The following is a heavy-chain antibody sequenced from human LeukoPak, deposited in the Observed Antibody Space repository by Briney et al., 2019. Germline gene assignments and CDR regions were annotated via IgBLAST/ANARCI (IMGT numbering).Heavy chain of an antibody. J-gene: IGHJ6*02. CDR2: ISSSSSTI. Sequence: GGSLRLSCAASGFTFSSYSMNWVRQAPGKGLEWVSYISSSSSTIYCADSVKGRFTISRDNAKNSLYLQMNSLRAEDTAVYYCARNYYDSSGYTSLYYGMDVWGQGITVTVSS. V-gene: IGHV3-48*01. CDR3: ARNYYDSSGYTSLYYGMDV. D-gene: IGHD3-22*01. CDR1: GFTFSSYS.